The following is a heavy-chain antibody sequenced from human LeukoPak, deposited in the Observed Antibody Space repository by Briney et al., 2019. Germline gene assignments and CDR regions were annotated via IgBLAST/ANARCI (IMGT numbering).Heavy chain of an antibody. CDR2: ISYDGSNK. J-gene: IGHJ4*02. CDR1: GFTFSSYA. CDR3: ASKPGYYDILTGDY. D-gene: IGHD3-9*01. Sequence: GGSLRLSCAASGFTFSSYAMHWVRQAPGKGLEWVAVISYDGSNKYYADSVKGRFTISRDNSKNTLYLQMNSLRAEDTAVYYCASKPGYYDILTGDYWGQGTLVTVSS. V-gene: IGHV3-30-3*01.